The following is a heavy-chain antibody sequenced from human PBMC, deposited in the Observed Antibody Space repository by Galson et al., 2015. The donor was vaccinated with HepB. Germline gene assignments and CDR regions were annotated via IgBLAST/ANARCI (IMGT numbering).Heavy chain of an antibody. Sequence: QSGAEVKKPGESLKISCKGSGYTFTSYWIGWVRQMPGKGLEWVGIIYPGDSDTRKSPSFQGQVTISVDKSISTAYLQWSSLKASDTAMYYCARQAMVVADGMDVWGQGTTVTVSS. CDR2: IYPGDSDT. D-gene: IGHD2-15*01. CDR1: GYTFTSYW. CDR3: ARQAMVVADGMDV. J-gene: IGHJ6*02. V-gene: IGHV5-51*01.